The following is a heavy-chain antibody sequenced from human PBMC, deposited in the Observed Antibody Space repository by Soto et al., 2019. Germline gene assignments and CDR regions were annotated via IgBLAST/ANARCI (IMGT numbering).Heavy chain of an antibody. CDR1: GGSISSGGYY. CDR2: IYYSGST. V-gene: IGHV4-31*03. Sequence: PSETLSLTCTVSGGSISSGGYYWSWIRQHPGKGLEWIGYIYYSGSTYYNPSLKSRVTISVDTSKNQFSLKLSSVTAADTAVYYCARDHWSGYTCNYFDYWGQGTLVTVSS. J-gene: IGHJ4*02. D-gene: IGHD3-3*01. CDR3: ARDHWSGYTCNYFDY.